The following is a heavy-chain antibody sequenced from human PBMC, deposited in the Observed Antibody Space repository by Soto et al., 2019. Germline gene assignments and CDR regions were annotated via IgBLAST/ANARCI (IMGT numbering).Heavy chain of an antibody. J-gene: IGHJ6*02. CDR2: IYHSGST. CDR1: GYSISSGYY. V-gene: IGHV4-38-2*02. Sequence: SETLSLTCTVSGYSISSGYYWGWIRQPPGKGLEWIGSIYHSGSTYYNPSLKSRVTISVDTSKNQFSLRLSSVTAADTAVYYCARESKGNYYRMDVWGQGTTVTVSS. CDR3: ARESKGNYYRMDV.